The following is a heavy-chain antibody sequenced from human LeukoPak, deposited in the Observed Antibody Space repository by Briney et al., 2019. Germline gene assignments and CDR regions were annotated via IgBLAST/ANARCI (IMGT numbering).Heavy chain of an antibody. CDR3: VRLPSLTPVAAYSIDY. CDR2: IYYGGRT. V-gene: IGHV4-39*01. D-gene: IGHD6-19*01. CDR1: GGSISSATYY. J-gene: IGHJ4*02. Sequence: KSSETLSLTCTVSGGSISSATYYWGWIRQPPGKGLEWIGSIYYGGRTYYNPSLKSRVTISADTSKNQFSLKLSSVTAADTAVYYCVRLPSLTPVAAYSIDYWGQGTLVTVSS.